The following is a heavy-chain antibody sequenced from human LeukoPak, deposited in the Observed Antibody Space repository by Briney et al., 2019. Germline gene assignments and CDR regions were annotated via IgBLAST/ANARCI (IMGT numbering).Heavy chain of an antibody. J-gene: IGHJ6*02. V-gene: IGHV1-69*01. CDR3: ARDARYCSSTSCLYGMDV. Sequence: SVKVSCKASGGTFSSYAISWVRQAPGQGLEWMGGIIPIFGTATYAQKFQGRVTITADESTSTAYMELSSLRSEDTAVYYCARDARYCSSTSCLYGMDVWGQGTTVTVSS. CDR2: IIPIFGTA. D-gene: IGHD2-2*01. CDR1: GGTFSSYA.